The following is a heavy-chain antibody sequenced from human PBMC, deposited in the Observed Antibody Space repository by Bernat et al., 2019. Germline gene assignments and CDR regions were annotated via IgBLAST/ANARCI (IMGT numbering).Heavy chain of an antibody. V-gene: IGHV3-23*04. Sequence: EVQLVESGGGLVQPGGSLRLSCAASGFTFSSYAMSWVRQAPGKGLEWVSAISGSGGSTYYADSVKGRFTISRDNSKNTLYLQMNSLRAEDTAVYYCAKDFYCSSTGCYVGAFDIWGQGTMVTVSS. D-gene: IGHD2-2*01. CDR3: AKDFYCSSTGCYVGAFDI. J-gene: IGHJ3*02. CDR2: ISGSGGST. CDR1: GFTFSSYA.